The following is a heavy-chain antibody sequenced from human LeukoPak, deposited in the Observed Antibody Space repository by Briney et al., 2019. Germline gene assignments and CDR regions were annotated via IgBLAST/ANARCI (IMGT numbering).Heavy chain of an antibody. CDR1: GGTFSSYA. J-gene: IGHJ4*02. CDR3: ASGEYYGSGSYWDPYYFDY. D-gene: IGHD3-10*01. V-gene: IGHV1-69*05. CDR2: IIPIFGTA. Sequence: SGTVSFKASGGTFSSYAISWVRQAPGQGLEWMGGIIPIFGTANYAQKFQGRVTITTDESTSTAYMELSSLRSEDTAVYYCASGEYYGSGSYWDPYYFDYWGQGTLVTVSS.